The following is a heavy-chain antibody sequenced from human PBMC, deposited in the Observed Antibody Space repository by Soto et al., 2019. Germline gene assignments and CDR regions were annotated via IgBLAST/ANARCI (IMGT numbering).Heavy chain of an antibody. D-gene: IGHD1-26*01. CDR2: ISSGGDT. CDR1: GFTFTNYA. J-gene: IGHJ4*02. Sequence: GGSLRLSCAASGFTFTNYAMSWVCQAPGKGLEWVSAISSGGDTYYADSVKGRFTISRDNSKNTLFLQMNSLRAEDTAVYYCAKGRQWELPLDYWGQGTLVTVSS. V-gene: IGHV3-23*01. CDR3: AKGRQWELPLDY.